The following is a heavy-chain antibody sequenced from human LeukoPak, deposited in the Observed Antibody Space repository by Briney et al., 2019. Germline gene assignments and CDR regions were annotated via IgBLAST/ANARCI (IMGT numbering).Heavy chain of an antibody. CDR2: INSDGSTT. CDR3: ARGDTVSNYYYYGMDV. D-gene: IGHD4-17*01. J-gene: IGHJ6*02. CDR1: GFTFSSYW. Sequence: GGSLRLSCAASGFTFSSYWMHWVRQAPGKGLVWVSSINSDGSTTNYADSVKGRFTISRDNAKNTLYLQMNSLRAENTAVYYCARGDTVSNYYYYGMDVWGQGTTVTVSS. V-gene: IGHV3-74*01.